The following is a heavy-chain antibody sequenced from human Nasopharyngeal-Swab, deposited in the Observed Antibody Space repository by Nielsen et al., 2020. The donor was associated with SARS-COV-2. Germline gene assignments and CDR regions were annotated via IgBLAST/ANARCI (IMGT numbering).Heavy chain of an antibody. V-gene: IGHV4-31*03. D-gene: IGHD3-3*01. Sequence: SETLSLTCTVSGGSISSGGYYWIWSRPHPGKGLERIGYNYYSGSTYYNPSLKSRFTISVDTSTNQFSLKLSSVTAADTAVYYCARALRATIFGVVSNFDYWGQGTLVTVSS. CDR2: NYYSGST. J-gene: IGHJ4*02. CDR3: ARALRATIFGVVSNFDY. CDR1: GGSISSGGYY.